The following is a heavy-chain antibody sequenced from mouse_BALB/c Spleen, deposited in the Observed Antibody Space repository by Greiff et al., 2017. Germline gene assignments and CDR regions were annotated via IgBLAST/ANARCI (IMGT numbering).Heavy chain of an antibody. Sequence: LQQPGSELVRPGASVKLSCKASGYTFTSYWMHWVKQRPGQGLEWIGNIYPGSGSTNYDEKFKSKATLTVDTSSSTAYMQLSSLTSEDSAVYYCTRGDDYDGQFAYWGQGTLVTVSA. CDR2: IYPGSGST. D-gene: IGHD2-4*01. CDR3: TRGDDYDGQFAY. CDR1: GYTFTSYW. V-gene: IGHV1S22*01. J-gene: IGHJ3*01.